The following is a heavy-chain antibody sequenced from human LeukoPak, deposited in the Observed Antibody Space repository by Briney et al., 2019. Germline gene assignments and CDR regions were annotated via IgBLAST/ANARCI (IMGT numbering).Heavy chain of an antibody. CDR2: ISSSGSTI. V-gene: IGHV3-11*01. CDR3: ARTTVTYYYYGMDV. Sequence: GGSLRLSCAASGFTFSDYYMSWIRQAPGKGLEWVSYISSSGSTIYYADSVKGRFTISRDNAKNSLNLQMNSLRAEDTAVYYCARTTVTYYYYGMDVWGQGTTVTVSS. D-gene: IGHD4-17*01. CDR1: GFTFSDYY. J-gene: IGHJ6*02.